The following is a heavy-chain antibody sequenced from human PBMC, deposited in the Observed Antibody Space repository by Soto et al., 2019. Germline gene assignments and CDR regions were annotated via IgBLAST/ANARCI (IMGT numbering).Heavy chain of an antibody. J-gene: IGHJ6*02. CDR2: INAGNGNT. D-gene: IGHD3-10*01. Sequence: QVQLVQSGAEVKKPGASVKVSCKASGYTFTSYAMHWVRQAPGQRLEWMGWINAGNGNTKYSQKFQGRVTMTRDTSTGTDYMELSSLISEDTPVYDCAGERVKGSGSPSRYYYGMDVWGQGTTVTVSS. CDR3: AGERVKGSGSPSRYYYGMDV. V-gene: IGHV1-3*01. CDR1: GYTFTSYA.